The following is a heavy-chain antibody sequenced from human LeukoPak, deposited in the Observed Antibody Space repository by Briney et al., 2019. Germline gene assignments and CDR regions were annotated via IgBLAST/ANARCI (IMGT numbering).Heavy chain of an antibody. CDR1: GFTFSNYA. D-gene: IGHD3-22*01. J-gene: IGHJ4*02. CDR2: IRGSGGST. Sequence: RGSLRLSCTASGFTFSNYAMTWVRQAPGKGLEWLSVIRGSGGSTYHADSVKGRFTISRDNSKNTLFLQMNSLRAEDTAVYYCTKKTSYYDSSGALDYWGQGTLVTVSS. CDR3: TKKTSYYDSSGALDY. V-gene: IGHV3-23*01.